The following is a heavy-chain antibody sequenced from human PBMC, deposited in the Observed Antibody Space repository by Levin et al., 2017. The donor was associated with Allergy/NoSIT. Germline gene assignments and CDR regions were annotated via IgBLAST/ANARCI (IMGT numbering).Heavy chain of an antibody. Sequence: GGSLRLSCAASGFTFSSYSMNWVRQAPGKGLEWVSSISSSSSYIYYADSVKGRFTISRDNAKNSLYLQMNSLRAEDTAVYYCARDFTYYYGSGSPTFQHWGQGTLVTVSS. CDR3: ARDFTYYYGSGSPTFQH. D-gene: IGHD3-10*01. CDR1: GFTFSSYS. V-gene: IGHV3-21*01. J-gene: IGHJ1*01. CDR2: ISSSSSYI.